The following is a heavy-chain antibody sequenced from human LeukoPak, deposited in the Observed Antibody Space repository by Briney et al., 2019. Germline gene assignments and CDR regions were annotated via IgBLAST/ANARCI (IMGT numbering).Heavy chain of an antibody. Sequence: GASVKVSCKASGYTFTAYYMHWVRQAPGQGLEWMGWINPNSGVTNYAQKFQGRVTMTRDTSISTAYMELSSLRSEDTAVYYCARAPVDYFGAFDIWGQGTMVTVSS. CDR2: INPNSGVT. J-gene: IGHJ3*02. V-gene: IGHV1-2*02. CDR1: GYTFTAYY. CDR3: ARAPVDYFGAFDI. D-gene: IGHD2/OR15-2a*01.